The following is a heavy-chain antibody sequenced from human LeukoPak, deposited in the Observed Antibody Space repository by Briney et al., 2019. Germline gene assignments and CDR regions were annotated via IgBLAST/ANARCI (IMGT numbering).Heavy chain of an antibody. CDR2: INPNSGGT. CDR1: GYTFTGYY. V-gene: IGHV1-2*02. Sequence: ASVKVSCKASGYTFTGYYMHWVRQAPGQGLEWMGWINPNSGGTNYAQKFQGRVTMTRDTSISTAYMELSRLTSDDTAVYYCARSEIYCNNGFCYREPCDYWGQGTLVTVSS. CDR3: ARSEIYCNNGFCYREPCDY. J-gene: IGHJ4*02. D-gene: IGHD2-8*01.